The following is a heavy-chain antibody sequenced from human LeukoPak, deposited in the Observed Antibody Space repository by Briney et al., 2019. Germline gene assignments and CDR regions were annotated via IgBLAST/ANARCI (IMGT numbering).Heavy chain of an antibody. J-gene: IGHJ4*02. D-gene: IGHD6-19*01. Sequence: PGGSLRLSCAASGFTFSSYGMHWVRQAPGKGLEWVAVISYDGSNKYYADSVKGRFTISRDNSKNTLYLQMNSLRAEDTAVYYCAKGKGSPASSGWSSFDHWGQGTLVTVSS. CDR1: GFTFSSYG. V-gene: IGHV3-30*18. CDR3: AKGKGSPASSGWSSFDH. CDR2: ISYDGSNK.